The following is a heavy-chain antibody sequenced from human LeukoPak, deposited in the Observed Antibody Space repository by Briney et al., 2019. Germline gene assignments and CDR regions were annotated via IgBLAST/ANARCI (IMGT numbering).Heavy chain of an antibody. CDR3: ARDSLKPFNGMDV. CDR2: MNPNSGNT. CDR1: GYTFTSYD. J-gene: IGHJ6*02. V-gene: IGHV1-8*01. Sequence: ASVKVSCKASGYTFTSYDINWVRQATGQGLEWMGWMNPNSGNTGYAQKFQGRVTMTTDTSTSTAYMELRSLRSDDTAVYYCARDSLKPFNGMDVWGQGTTVTVSS.